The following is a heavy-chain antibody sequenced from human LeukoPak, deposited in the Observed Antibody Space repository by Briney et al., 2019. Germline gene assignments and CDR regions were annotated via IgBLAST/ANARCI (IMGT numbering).Heavy chain of an antibody. CDR3: ARSGVQWQWLLTYDAFDI. CDR2: ISYDKSNK. J-gene: IGHJ3*02. CDR1: GFTFSSYA. D-gene: IGHD6-19*01. Sequence: GGSLRLSCAASGFTFSSYAMHWVRQAPGKGLEWVALISYDKSNKYYADSVKGRFTISRDNSKNPLFVQMNSLRTEDTAVYYCARSGVQWQWLLTYDAFDIWGQGTMVTVSS. V-gene: IGHV3-30*14.